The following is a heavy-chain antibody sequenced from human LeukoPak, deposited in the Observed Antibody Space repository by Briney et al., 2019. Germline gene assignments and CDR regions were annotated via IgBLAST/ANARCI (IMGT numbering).Heavy chain of an antibody. Sequence: SETLSLTCTVSDGSISSGGYYWSWIRQHPGKGMEWIWYIYYSGSTYYNPSLKSRVTISVDTSKNQFSLKLSSVTAADTAVYYCARLGIVGARDFDYWGQGTLVTVSS. CDR1: DGSISSGGYY. J-gene: IGHJ4*02. CDR2: IYYSGST. CDR3: ARLGIVGARDFDY. D-gene: IGHD1-26*01. V-gene: IGHV4-31*03.